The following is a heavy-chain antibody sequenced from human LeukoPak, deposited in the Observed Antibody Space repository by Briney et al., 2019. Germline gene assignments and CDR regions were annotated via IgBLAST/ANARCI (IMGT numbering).Heavy chain of an antibody. D-gene: IGHD3-3*01. CDR3: AKEQSLRFLEWLPTNYYYYGMDV. V-gene: IGHV3-30*18. CDR1: GFTFSSYA. CDR2: ISYDGSNK. Sequence: GGSLRLSCAASGFTFSSYAMSWVRQAPGKGLEWVAVISYDGSNKYYADSVKGRFTISRDNSKNTLYLQMNSLRAEDTAVYYCAKEQSLRFLEWLPTNYYYYGMDVWGQGTTVTVSS. J-gene: IGHJ6*02.